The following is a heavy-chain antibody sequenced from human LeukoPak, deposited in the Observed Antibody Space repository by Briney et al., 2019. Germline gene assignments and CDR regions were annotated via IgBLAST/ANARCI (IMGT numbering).Heavy chain of an antibody. Sequence: ASVKVSCKASGYTFTSYAMHWVRQAPGQRLEWMGWINAGNGNTKYSQKFQGRVTITRDTSASTAYMELSSLRSEDTAVYYCARDERGGGSCYDYGGQGTLVTVSS. CDR3: ARDERGGGSCYDY. V-gene: IGHV1-3*01. CDR2: INAGNGNT. CDR1: GYTFTSYA. J-gene: IGHJ4*02. D-gene: IGHD2-15*01.